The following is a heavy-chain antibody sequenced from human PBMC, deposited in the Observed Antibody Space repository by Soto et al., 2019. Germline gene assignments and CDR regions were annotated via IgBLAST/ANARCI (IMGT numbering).Heavy chain of an antibody. Sequence: QAQLVQSGAEVKKPGASANISCKASGYTFTRYNIHWVRQAPGQGLEWMGIIDTRGGSADYTQIFQGRVTMTRDTSTGTVYMELSSLGSEDTAVYYCARDLPRDLVRGSFDIWGQGTMVTVSS. CDR3: ARDLPRDLVRGSFDI. V-gene: IGHV1-46*01. CDR1: GYTFTRYN. J-gene: IGHJ3*02. CDR2: IDTRGGSA. D-gene: IGHD3-10*01.